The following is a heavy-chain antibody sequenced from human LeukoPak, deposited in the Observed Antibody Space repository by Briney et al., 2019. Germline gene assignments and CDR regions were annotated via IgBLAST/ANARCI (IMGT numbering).Heavy chain of an antibody. CDR2: LSYSGSA. D-gene: IGHD3-10*01. V-gene: IGHV4-39*07. J-gene: IGHJ4*02. CDR3: ARGPGGE. Sequence: SETLSLTCTVSDGSISSSIYYWGWIRQPPGKGLEWIGTLSYSGSAYYNPSLKSRVTISGDTSKTPISLNLNSVTAADTAVYYCARGPGGEWGQGTLVTVSS. CDR1: DGSISSSIYY.